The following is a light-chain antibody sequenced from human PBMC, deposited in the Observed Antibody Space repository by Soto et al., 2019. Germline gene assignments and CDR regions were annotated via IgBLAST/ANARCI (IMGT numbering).Light chain of an antibody. J-gene: IGLJ1*01. V-gene: IGLV2-14*01. CDR1: SSDVGGYNY. CDR2: EVS. CDR3: GSYTSSSTDL. Sequence: QSVLTQPASVSGSPGQSITISCTGTSSDVGGYNYVSWYQQYPGKAPKLIIYEVSNRPSGVSNRFSGSKSGNTASLTISGLQAEDEADYYCGSYTSSSTDLFGTGTKLTVL.